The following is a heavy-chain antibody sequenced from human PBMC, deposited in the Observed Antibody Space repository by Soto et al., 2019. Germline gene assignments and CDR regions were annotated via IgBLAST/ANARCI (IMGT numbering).Heavy chain of an antibody. V-gene: IGHV3-30*18. D-gene: IGHD3-3*01. Sequence: PGGSLRLSCAASGFTFSSYGMHWVRQAPGKGLEWVAVISYDGSNKYYADSVKGRFTISRDNSKNTLYLQMNSLRAEDTAVYYCAKAFWSGFKAHWGQGTLVTSPQ. J-gene: IGHJ4*02. CDR3: AKAFWSGFKAH. CDR2: ISYDGSNK. CDR1: GFTFSSYG.